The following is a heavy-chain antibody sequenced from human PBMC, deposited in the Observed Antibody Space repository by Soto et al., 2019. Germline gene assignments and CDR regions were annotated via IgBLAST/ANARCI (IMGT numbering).Heavy chain of an antibody. D-gene: IGHD3-3*01. CDR2: IYYSGST. CDR1: VGSISSGDYY. Sequence: QVQLQESGPGLVKPSQTLSLTCTVSVGSISSGDYYWSWIRQPPGKGLEWIGYIYYSGSTYYNPSLKSRVTISVDTSKNQFALKLSSVTAADTAVYYCARANYDVWSGYSYYFDYWGQGTLVTVSS. V-gene: IGHV4-30-4*01. CDR3: ARANYDVWSGYSYYFDY. J-gene: IGHJ4*02.